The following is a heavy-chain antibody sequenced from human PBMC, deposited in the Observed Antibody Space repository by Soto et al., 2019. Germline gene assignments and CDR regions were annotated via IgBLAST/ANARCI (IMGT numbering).Heavy chain of an antibody. CDR1: GFTFSNFA. Sequence: ESGGGLVQPGGSLELSCAASGFTFSNFAMNWVRQAPGKGPEWVSLINGGGTSTYYADSVKGRFTVSKDNSINTVFLQMSSLGGEDTAVYSCARGHPAECAIRVVFDSWGQSTLVTVCS. CDR2: INGGGTST. J-gene: IGHJ4*02. V-gene: IGHV3-23*03. D-gene: IGHD2-15*01. CDR3: ARGHPAECAIRVVFDS.